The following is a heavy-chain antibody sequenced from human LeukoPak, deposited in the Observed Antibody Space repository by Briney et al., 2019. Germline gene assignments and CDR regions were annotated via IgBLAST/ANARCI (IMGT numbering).Heavy chain of an antibody. Sequence: ASVNVSCKASGYTFTGYYIHWVRQAPGQGLEWMGWINPNSGGTKYAQNFQGRVTVTRDTSISTAYMELSSLTSDDTAVYYCARERIVVVTLSDAGDMSGQGTMVTVSS. CDR2: INPNSGGT. D-gene: IGHD2-21*02. J-gene: IGHJ3*02. V-gene: IGHV1-2*02. CDR1: GYTFTGYY. CDR3: ARERIVVVTLSDAGDM.